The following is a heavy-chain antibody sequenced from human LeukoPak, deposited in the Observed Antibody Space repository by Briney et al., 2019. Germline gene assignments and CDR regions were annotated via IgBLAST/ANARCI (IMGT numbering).Heavy chain of an antibody. CDR1: GFTFSSYG. J-gene: IGHJ4*02. CDR2: ISGSGGST. CDR3: ATHGDYGI. V-gene: IGHV3-23*01. Sequence: GGSLRLSCAASGFTFSSYGMHWVRRAPGKGLEWVSAISGSGGSTYYADSVKGRFTISRDNSKNTLYLQMNSLRAEDTAVYYCATHGDYGIWGQGTLVTVSS. D-gene: IGHD4-17*01.